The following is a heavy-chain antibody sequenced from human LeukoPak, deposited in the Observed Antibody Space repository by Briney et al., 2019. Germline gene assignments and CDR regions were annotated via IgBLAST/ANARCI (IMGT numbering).Heavy chain of an antibody. CDR1: GGTFSSYA. Sequence: SVKVSCKASGGTFSSYAISWVRQAPGQGLEWMGGIIPIFGTANYAQKFQGGVTITADESTSTAYMELSSLRSEDTAVYYCARHYYDSSGYTHYYYYYGMDVWGQGTTVTVSS. J-gene: IGHJ6*02. D-gene: IGHD3-22*01. V-gene: IGHV1-69*01. CDR2: IIPIFGTA. CDR3: ARHYYDSSGYTHYYYYYGMDV.